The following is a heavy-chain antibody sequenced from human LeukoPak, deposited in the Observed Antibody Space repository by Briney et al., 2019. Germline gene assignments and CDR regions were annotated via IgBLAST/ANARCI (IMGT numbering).Heavy chain of an antibody. V-gene: IGHV3-48*03. Sequence: GGSLRLSCAASGFTFSSYEMNWVRQAPGKGLEWVSYISSSGSTIYYADSVKGRFTISRDNAKNSLYLQMNSLRAEDTAVYYCARAAGYYDSSGYYYFNYYYYMDVWGKGTTVTISS. CDR3: ARAAGYYDSSGYYYFNYYYYMDV. J-gene: IGHJ6*03. D-gene: IGHD3-22*01. CDR1: GFTFSSYE. CDR2: ISSSGSTI.